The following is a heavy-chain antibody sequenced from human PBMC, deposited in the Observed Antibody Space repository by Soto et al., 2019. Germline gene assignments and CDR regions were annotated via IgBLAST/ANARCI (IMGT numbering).Heavy chain of an antibody. CDR1: GDSVSSNSAA. CDR2: TDYRSKWYN. D-gene: IGHD6-13*01. J-gene: IGHJ5*02. V-gene: IGHV6-1*01. Sequence: SPTLSLSCAISGDSVSSNSAAWNWIRQSPSRGLEWLGRTDYRSKWYNDYAQAVKRRIPINRNTSKNQFSMQLNSVTPEDTAVYYCATAYVPGDAGTEYNSFDARGPGALVTVAT. CDR3: ATAYVPGDAGTEYNSFDA.